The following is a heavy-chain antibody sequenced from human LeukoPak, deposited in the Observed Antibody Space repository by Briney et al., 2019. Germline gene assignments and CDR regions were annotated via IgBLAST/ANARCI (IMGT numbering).Heavy chain of an antibody. D-gene: IGHD6-13*01. V-gene: IGHV7-4-1*02. CDR1: GYTFTSYA. CDR3: AGTGYSSSWSLFDY. J-gene: IGHJ4*02. CDR2: IDTNTGNP. Sequence: ASVKVSCKASGYTFTSYAMNWVRQAPGQGLEWMGWIDTNTGNPTYAQGFTGRFVFSLDTSVSTAYLQISSLKAEDTAVYYCAGTGYSSSWSLFDYWGQGTLVTVSS.